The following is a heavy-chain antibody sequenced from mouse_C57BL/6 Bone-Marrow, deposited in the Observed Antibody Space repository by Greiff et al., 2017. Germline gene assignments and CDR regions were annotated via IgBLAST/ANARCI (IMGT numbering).Heavy chain of an antibody. CDR1: GFNIKDDY. CDR2: IDPENGDT. Sequence: EVQRVESGAELVRPGASVKLSCTASGFNIKDDYMHWVKQRPEQGLEWIGWIDPENGDTEYASKFQGKATITADTSSNTAYLQLSRLTSEDTAVYYCTTHGSPDYWGQGTTLTVSS. V-gene: IGHV14-4*01. CDR3: TTHGSPDY. J-gene: IGHJ2*01. D-gene: IGHD1-1*01.